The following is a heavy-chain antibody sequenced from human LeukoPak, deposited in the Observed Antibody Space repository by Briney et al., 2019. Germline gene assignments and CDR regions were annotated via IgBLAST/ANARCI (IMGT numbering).Heavy chain of an antibody. CDR1: GYTFTGYY. CDR3: ARGDSSGYGDAFDI. Sequence: ASVKVSCKASGYTFTGYYMHWVRQAPGQGLEWMGWINPNSGGTNYAQKFQGRVTMTRDTSISTAYMELSRLRSDDTAVYYCARGDSSGYGDAFDIWGQGTMVTVSS. D-gene: IGHD3-22*01. CDR2: INPNSGGT. V-gene: IGHV1-2*02. J-gene: IGHJ3*02.